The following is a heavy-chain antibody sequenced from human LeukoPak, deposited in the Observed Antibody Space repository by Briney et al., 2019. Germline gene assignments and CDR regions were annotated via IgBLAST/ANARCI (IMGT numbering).Heavy chain of an antibody. CDR3: AKSATVSPDYWYFDL. CDR2: VSYDGSDN. D-gene: IGHD4-11*01. CDR1: GFTFSSHS. Sequence: GGSLRLSCSASGFTFSSHSMHWVRQAPGKGLGWIGVVSYDGSDNYYADSVKGRFTISRDNSKNTLYLQMSSLRAEDTAVYYCAKSATVSPDYWYFDLWGRGTLVTVSS. V-gene: IGHV3-30*18. J-gene: IGHJ2*01.